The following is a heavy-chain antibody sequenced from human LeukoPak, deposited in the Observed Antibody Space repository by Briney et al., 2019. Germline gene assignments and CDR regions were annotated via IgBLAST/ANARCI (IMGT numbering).Heavy chain of an antibody. CDR1: GGSISSSSYY. V-gene: IGHV4-39*01. CDR3: ARHQLSPGYCSGGSCYSERVRFVRPQAEFDY. D-gene: IGHD2-15*01. Sequence: TSETLSLTCTVSGGSISSSSYYWGWIRQPPGKGLEWIGSIYYSGSTYYNPSLKSRVTISVDTSKNQFSLKLSSVTAADTAVYYCARHQLSPGYCSGGSCYSERVRFVRPQAEFDYWGQGTLVTVSS. J-gene: IGHJ4*02. CDR2: IYYSGST.